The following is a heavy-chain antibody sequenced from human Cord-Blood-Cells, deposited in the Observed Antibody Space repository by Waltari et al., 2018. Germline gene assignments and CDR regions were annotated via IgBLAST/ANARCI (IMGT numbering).Heavy chain of an antibody. CDR1: GFTFSSYG. V-gene: IGHV3-33*01. CDR2: IWYDGSNK. J-gene: IGHJ2*01. CDR3: ARDGREYWYFDL. Sequence: QVQLVESGGGVVQPGRSLRLSCAASGFTFSSYGMHWVRQAPGKGLGGVAVIWYDGSNKYYADSVKGRFTISRDNSKNTLYLQMNSLRAEDTAVYYCARDGREYWYFDLWGRGTLVTVSS.